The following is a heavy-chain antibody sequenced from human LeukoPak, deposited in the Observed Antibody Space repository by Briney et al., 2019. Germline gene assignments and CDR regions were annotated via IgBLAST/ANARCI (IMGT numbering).Heavy chain of an antibody. Sequence: PGGSLRLSCRDSGFALSSSWMSWVRQAPGKGLEWVANIKQDGSEKYYVDSVKGRFTISRDNAKKSVYLQMNSLRAEDTAAYYCARAGDFGELFDYWGQGAVVTVSS. V-gene: IGHV3-7*04. CDR3: ARAGDFGELFDY. CDR2: IKQDGSEK. D-gene: IGHD3-10*01. J-gene: IGHJ4*02. CDR1: GFALSSSW.